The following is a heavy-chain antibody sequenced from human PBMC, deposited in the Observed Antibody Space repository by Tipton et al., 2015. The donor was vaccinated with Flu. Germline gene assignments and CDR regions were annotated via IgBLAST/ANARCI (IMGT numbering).Heavy chain of an antibody. Sequence: SLRLSCAASGVNVSGNYMSWVRQTPGKGLEWVSVIYGEGRASYTDSVKGRFTISRDTSKNTLFLQMSSLRVDDTAVYYCARVTGASTAYGMDVWGQGTTVTVSS. V-gene: IGHV3-53*01. D-gene: IGHD2-2*01. J-gene: IGHJ6*02. CDR2: IYGEGRA. CDR1: GVNVSGNY. CDR3: ARVTGASTAYGMDV.